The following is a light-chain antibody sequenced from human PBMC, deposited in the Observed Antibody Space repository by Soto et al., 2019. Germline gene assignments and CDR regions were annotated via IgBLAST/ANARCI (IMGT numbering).Light chain of an antibody. CDR1: QDINNF. J-gene: IGKJ2*01. V-gene: IGKV1-17*03. CDR3: QQYDKWPPSNT. CDR2: ASS. Sequence: DIQMTQSPSVMSASVGDRVTITCRASQDINNFLAWFQQKPGKVPQRLIYASSSLSSGVPSRFSGSGSGTEFTLTISSLQSEDFAVYYCQQYDKWPPSNTFGQGTKLEIK.